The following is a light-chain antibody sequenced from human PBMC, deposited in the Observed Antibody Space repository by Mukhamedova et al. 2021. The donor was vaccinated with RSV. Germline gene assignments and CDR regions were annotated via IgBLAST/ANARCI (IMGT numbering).Light chain of an antibody. V-gene: IGKV1-39*01. CDR2: TAS. CDR3: QQSYSTPLT. J-gene: IGKJ4*01. Sequence: WYQRRVHGGAPKLLIYTASTLQSGVPSRFSGSGCGTDFTLTITSLQAEDFATYYCQQSYSTPLTFGGGTKVDIK.